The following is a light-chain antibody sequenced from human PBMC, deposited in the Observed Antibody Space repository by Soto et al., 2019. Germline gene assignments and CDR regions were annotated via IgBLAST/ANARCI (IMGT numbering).Light chain of an antibody. J-gene: IGLJ2*01. CDR3: SSFAGNNNFV. V-gene: IGLV2-14*01. Sequence: QSVLTQPASVSGSPGQSITISCTGTSSDVGTYNYVSWYQQHPGKAPKLMIYEVSNWPSGVSNRFSGSKSGNTASLTISGLQAEDEADYYCSSFAGNNNFVFGGGTKLTVL. CDR2: EVS. CDR1: SSDVGTYNY.